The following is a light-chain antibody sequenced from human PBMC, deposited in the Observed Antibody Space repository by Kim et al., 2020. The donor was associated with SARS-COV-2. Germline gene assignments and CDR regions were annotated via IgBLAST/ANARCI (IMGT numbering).Light chain of an antibody. CDR3: QQCKGAPWT. CDR2: AAS. V-gene: IGKV1-27*01. J-gene: IGKJ1*01. Sequence: DIQMIQSPSSLFASVGDRVTITCRASQGISNYLAWYQQKPGKVPKLLIYAASALRSGVPSRFSGSGSGTDFTLTITSLQPEDVAVYYCQQCKGAPWTFGHGTKVDIK. CDR1: QGISNY.